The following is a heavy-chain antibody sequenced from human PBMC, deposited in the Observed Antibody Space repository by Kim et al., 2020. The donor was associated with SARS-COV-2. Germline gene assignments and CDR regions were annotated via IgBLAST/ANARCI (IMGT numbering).Heavy chain of an antibody. J-gene: IGHJ5*02. CDR1: GYTFTGYY. CDR2: INPNSGGT. CDR3: AREEGIGLAWFDP. D-gene: IGHD1-26*01. Sequence: ASVKVSCKASGYTFTGYYMHWVRQAPGQGLEWMGWINPNSGGTNYAQKFQGRVTMTRDTSISTAYMELSRLRSDDTAVYYCAREEGIGLAWFDPWGQGTLVTVSS. V-gene: IGHV1-2*02.